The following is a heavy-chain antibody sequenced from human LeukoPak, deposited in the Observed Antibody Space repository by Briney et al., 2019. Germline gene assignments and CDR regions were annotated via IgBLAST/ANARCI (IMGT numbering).Heavy chain of an antibody. CDR1: GGSFSGYY. Sequence: ETLSLTCVVYGGSFSGYYWSWIRQSPGKGLEWVSTIPDGSSNTYYADSVKGRFTISRDNSKNTLYLQMNSLRAEDTAVYYCARADGSGSYSDYWGQGTLVTVSS. CDR2: IPDGSSNT. CDR3: ARADGSGSYSDY. J-gene: IGHJ4*02. V-gene: IGHV3-23*01. D-gene: IGHD3-10*01.